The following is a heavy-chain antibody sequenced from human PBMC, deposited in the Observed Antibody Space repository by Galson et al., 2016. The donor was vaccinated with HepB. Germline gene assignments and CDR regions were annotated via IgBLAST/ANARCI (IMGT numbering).Heavy chain of an antibody. CDR3: NLYYYDSSGYRFDY. CDR1: GFSLSSSTMR. J-gene: IGHJ4*02. Sequence: PALVKPTQTLTLTCTISGFSLSSSTMRVSWIRQPPGKALEWLARIDWANDKFYSTSLETRLTISKDTSRNQVVLTMTNMDPVDTATYYCNLYYYDSSGYRFDYWGQGTLVTVSS. D-gene: IGHD3-22*01. V-gene: IGHV2-70*04. CDR2: IDWANDK.